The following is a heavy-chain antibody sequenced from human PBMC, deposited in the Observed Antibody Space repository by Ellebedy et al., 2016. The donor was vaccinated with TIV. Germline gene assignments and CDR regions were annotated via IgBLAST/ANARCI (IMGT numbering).Heavy chain of an antibody. CDR3: LRRDGPGTYYRDF. CDR1: GYIFTSYW. V-gene: IGHV5-10-1*01. Sequence: PGGSLRLSCKSSGYIFTSYWINWVRQMPGKGLEWMGRIDPRDSYTNYSPSFQGHVTLSVDNSISTAYLQWTSLKASDTAVYYCLRRDGPGTYYRDFWGQGTLVTGSS. J-gene: IGHJ4*02. CDR2: IDPRDSYT. D-gene: IGHD3-10*01.